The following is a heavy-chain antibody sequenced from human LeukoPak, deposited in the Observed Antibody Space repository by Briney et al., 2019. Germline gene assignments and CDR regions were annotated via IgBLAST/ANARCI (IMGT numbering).Heavy chain of an antibody. V-gene: IGHV3-64*01. Sequence: GGSLRLSCAASGFTFSSYAMHWVRQAPGKGLEYVSAISSNGGSTYYANSVKGRFTISRDNSKNTLHLQMGSLRAEDMAVYYCARIGSSLGGGYYFDYWGQGTLVTVSS. CDR3: ARIGSSLGGGYYFDY. CDR1: GFTFSSYA. CDR2: ISSNGGST. J-gene: IGHJ4*02. D-gene: IGHD3-16*01.